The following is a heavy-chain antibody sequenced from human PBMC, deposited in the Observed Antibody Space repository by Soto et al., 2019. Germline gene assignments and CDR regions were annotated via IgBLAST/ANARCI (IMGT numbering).Heavy chain of an antibody. Sequence: EVQLLESGGGLVQPGGSLRLSCSASGFTFTSYAMSWVRQAPGKGLEWVSGISGSGGDTKSADSVKGRLTISRDNFKKMLYLQMNSLRAEDTAVYYCAKHDFWTLYNTGLDSWGQGTLVTVSS. CDR1: GFTFTSYA. V-gene: IGHV3-23*01. CDR3: AKHDFWTLYNTGLDS. J-gene: IGHJ4*02. CDR2: ISGSGGDT. D-gene: IGHD3-3*01.